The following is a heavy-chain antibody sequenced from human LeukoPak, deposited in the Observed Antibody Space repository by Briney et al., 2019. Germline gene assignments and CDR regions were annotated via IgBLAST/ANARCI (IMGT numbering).Heavy chain of an antibody. Sequence: GGSLRLSCAASGFTFRDYDMTWIRQAPGKGLEWVSYISSSDTTMYNADSVKGRFTISRDNAKNSLYLQMNSLRAEDTAVYYCARDSSGWFDYWGQGTLVTVSS. D-gene: IGHD6-19*01. CDR3: ARDSSGWFDY. J-gene: IGHJ4*02. CDR1: GFTFRDYD. V-gene: IGHV3-11*01. CDR2: ISSSDTTM.